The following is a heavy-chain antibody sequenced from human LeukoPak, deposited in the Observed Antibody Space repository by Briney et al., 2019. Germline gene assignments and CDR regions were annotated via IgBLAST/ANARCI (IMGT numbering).Heavy chain of an antibody. Sequence: GGSLRLSCAASGFTFSSYAMSWVRQAPGKGLEWVSAISGSGGNTYYADSVKGRFTISRDNSKNTLYLQMNTLRAEDTAVYYCARVKMATILHWGQGTLVTVSS. J-gene: IGHJ4*02. CDR1: GFTFSSYA. CDR2: ISGSGGNT. V-gene: IGHV3-23*01. D-gene: IGHD5-24*01. CDR3: ARVKMATILH.